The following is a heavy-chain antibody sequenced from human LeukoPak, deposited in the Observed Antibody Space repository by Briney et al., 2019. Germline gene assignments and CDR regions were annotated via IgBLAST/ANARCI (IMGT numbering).Heavy chain of an antibody. CDR1: GGSFSGYY. J-gene: IGHJ4*02. CDR3: AREREGPYGYLDY. Sequence: SETLSLTCAVYGGSFSGYYWSWIRQPPGKGLEWIGYIYYSGSTNYNPSLKSRVTISVDTSKNQFSLKLSSVTAADTAVYYCAREREGPYGYLDYWGQGTLVTVSS. V-gene: IGHV4-59*12. CDR2: IYYSGST. D-gene: IGHD4-17*01.